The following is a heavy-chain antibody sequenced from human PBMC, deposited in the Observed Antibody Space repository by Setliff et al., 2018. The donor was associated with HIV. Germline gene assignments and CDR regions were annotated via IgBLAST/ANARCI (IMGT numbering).Heavy chain of an antibody. D-gene: IGHD2-2*01. CDR3: ARRVLGYCRNTSCVNWFDP. CDR1: GGSISSSSYY. J-gene: IGHJ5*02. Sequence: SETLSLTCTVSGGSISSSSYYWGWIRQPPGKGLEWIGSIYYSGSTYYNPSLKSRVTISVDTSKNQVSLKLSSVTAADTAVYYCARRVLGYCRNTSCVNWFDPWGQGTLVTVSS. V-gene: IGHV4-39*01. CDR2: IYYSGST.